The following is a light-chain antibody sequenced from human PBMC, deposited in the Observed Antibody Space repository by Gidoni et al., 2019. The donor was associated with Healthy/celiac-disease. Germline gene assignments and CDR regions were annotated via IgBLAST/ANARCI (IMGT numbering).Light chain of an antibody. J-gene: IGKJ2*04. CDR3: QQYGSSPCS. Sequence: EIVLTQSPGTLSSSPAERATLSCRASQSVSRSYLAWYQQKPGQAPRHLLYGAASRATGSPDRCSGSGSGTDVTLTISRREPEDDVVYYCQQYGSSPCSFGQGTKLEIK. CDR2: GAA. V-gene: IGKV3-20*01. CDR1: QSVSRSY.